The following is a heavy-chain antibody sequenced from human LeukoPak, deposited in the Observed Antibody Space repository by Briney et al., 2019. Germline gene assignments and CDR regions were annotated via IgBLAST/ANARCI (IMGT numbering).Heavy chain of an antibody. V-gene: IGHV1-2*02. CDR1: GYTFTGYY. Sequence: ASVKVSCKASGYTFTGYYMHWVRQAPGQGIEWMGWINPNSGGTNYAQKFQGRVTMTRDTSISTAYMELSRLRSDDTAVYYCARLPYGPLAVAFDIWGQGTMVTVSS. D-gene: IGHD4-17*01. CDR2: INPNSGGT. CDR3: ARLPYGPLAVAFDI. J-gene: IGHJ3*02.